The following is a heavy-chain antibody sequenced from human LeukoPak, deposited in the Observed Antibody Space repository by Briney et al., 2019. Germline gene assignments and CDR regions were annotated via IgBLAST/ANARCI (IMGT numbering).Heavy chain of an antibody. D-gene: IGHD1-1*01. CDR3: ARALSYGRREENWFDP. J-gene: IGHJ5*02. V-gene: IGHV1-46*01. CDR2: INPSGGST. Sequence: ASVTVSCKASGYTFTSYYMHWVRQAPGQGLEWMGIINPSGGSTSYAQKFQGRVTMTRDTSTSTVYMELSSLRSEDTAVYYCARALSYGRREENWFDPWGQGTLVTVSS. CDR1: GYTFTSYY.